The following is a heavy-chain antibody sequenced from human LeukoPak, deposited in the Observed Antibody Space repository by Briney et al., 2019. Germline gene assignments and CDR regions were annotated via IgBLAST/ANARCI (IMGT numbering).Heavy chain of an antibody. CDR2: ISSSSSYI. Sequence: GGSLRLSCAASGFTFSSYSMNWVRQAPGKGLEWVSSISSSSSYIYYADSVKGRFTISRDNAKNSLYLQMNSLRAEDTAVYYCARDEVAAAGMPANWFDPWGQGTLVTVSS. D-gene: IGHD6-13*01. J-gene: IGHJ5*02. CDR1: GFTFSSYS. V-gene: IGHV3-21*01. CDR3: ARDEVAAAGMPANWFDP.